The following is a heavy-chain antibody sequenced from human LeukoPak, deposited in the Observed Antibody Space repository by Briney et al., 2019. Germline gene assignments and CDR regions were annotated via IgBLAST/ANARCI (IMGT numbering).Heavy chain of an antibody. V-gene: IGHV3-9*01. Sequence: GRSLRLSCAASGFTFDDYAMHWVRQAPGKGLEWASGISWNSGSIGYADSVKGRFTISRDNSKNTLYLQMNSLRAEDTAVYYCAKGFDWIQIGVFDYWGQGTLVTVSS. CDR1: GFTFDDYA. CDR2: ISWNSGSI. CDR3: AKGFDWIQIGVFDY. J-gene: IGHJ4*02. D-gene: IGHD5-18*01.